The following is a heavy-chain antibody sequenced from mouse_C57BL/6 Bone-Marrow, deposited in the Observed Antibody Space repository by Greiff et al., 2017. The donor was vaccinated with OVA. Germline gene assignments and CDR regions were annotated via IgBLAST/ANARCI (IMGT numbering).Heavy chain of an antibody. D-gene: IGHD1-1*01. CDR3: TRKIYYGSSYVENYYAMDY. V-gene: IGHV1-15*01. Sequence: VQLQQSGAELVRPGASVTLSCKASGYTFTDYEMHWVKQTPVHGLEWIGAIDPETGGTAYNQKFKGKAILTADKSSSTAYMELRSLTSEDSAVYYCTRKIYYGSSYVENYYAMDYWGQGTSVTVSS. J-gene: IGHJ4*01. CDR2: IDPETGGT. CDR1: GYTFTDYE.